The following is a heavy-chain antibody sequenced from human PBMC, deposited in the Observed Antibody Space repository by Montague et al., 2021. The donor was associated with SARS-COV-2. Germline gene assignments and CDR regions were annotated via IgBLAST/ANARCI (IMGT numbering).Heavy chain of an antibody. V-gene: IGHV4-39*07. Sequence: SETLSLTCTVSVGSISSNNCYWGWIRQPPGKALEWFGSIYYSGXTXYXXXXKXRVTMSVDTSENQFSLKLSSVTAADTAVYYCARDGFYYDRSGPSNFDYWGQGTLVTVSS. CDR1: VGSISSNNCY. J-gene: IGHJ4*02. D-gene: IGHD3-22*01. CDR3: ARDGFYYDRSGPSNFDY. CDR2: IYYSGXT.